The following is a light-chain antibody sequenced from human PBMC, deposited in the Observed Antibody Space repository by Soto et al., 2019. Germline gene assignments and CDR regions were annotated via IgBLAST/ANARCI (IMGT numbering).Light chain of an antibody. V-gene: IGKV3-20*01. J-gene: IGKJ1*01. CDR2: GAT. CDR3: QQYDSTPPT. CDR1: QSVNSNY. Sequence: EIVLTQSPGTLSLSPGDRATLSCRASQSVNSNYLAWYQRKPGQAPRLLIYGATNRATDIPYRFSASGSGTDFTLTITRLEAEDFAVYYCQQYDSTPPTFGPGTKVEV.